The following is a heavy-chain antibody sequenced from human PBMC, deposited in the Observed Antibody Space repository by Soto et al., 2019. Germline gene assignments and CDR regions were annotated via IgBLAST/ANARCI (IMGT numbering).Heavy chain of an antibody. Sequence: QVQLVQSGAEVKKPGSSVKVSCKASGGTFSSYAINWVRQAPGQGLEWMGGIIPIFATADYAQTFQGRVTITADESTSTAYMELSRLRSEDTAVYYCAQCLLGVNYYYGMDVWGQGTTVTVSS. CDR1: GGTFSSYA. D-gene: IGHD3-16*01. CDR3: AQCLLGVNYYYGMDV. CDR2: IIPIFATA. V-gene: IGHV1-69*12. J-gene: IGHJ6*02.